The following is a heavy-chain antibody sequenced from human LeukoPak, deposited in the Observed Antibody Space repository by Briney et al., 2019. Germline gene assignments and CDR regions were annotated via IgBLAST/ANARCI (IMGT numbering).Heavy chain of an antibody. CDR2: ISGSGGST. Sequence: PSGGSLRLSCAASGFTFSSYAMSWVRQAPGKGLGWVSAISGSGGSTYYADSVKGRFTISRDNAKNSLYLQMNSLRAEDTAVYYCARNGVGKAFDIWGQGTMVTVSS. CDR3: ARNGVGKAFDI. J-gene: IGHJ3*02. D-gene: IGHD2-8*01. CDR1: GFTFSSYA. V-gene: IGHV3-23*01.